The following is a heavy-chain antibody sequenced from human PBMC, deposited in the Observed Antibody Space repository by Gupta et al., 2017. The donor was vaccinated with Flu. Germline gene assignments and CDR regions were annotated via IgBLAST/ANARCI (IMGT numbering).Heavy chain of an antibody. V-gene: IGHV4-61*07. CDR2: VFYTGST. J-gene: IGHJ5*02. CDR3: ARQGSGITWYDWFDP. D-gene: IGHD6-13*01. Sequence: YWSWIRQSPGRGLEWIGNVFYTGSTDYSPSFKSRITISLDTSNNQYSLQLNSVTAADTAIYYCARQGSGITWYDWFDPWGPGMLGTVS. CDR1: Y.